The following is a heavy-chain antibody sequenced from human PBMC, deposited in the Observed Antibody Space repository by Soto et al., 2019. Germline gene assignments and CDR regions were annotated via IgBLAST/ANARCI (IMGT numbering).Heavy chain of an antibody. J-gene: IGHJ1*01. V-gene: IGHV3-15*05. CDR2: IKRTTDGVTI. CDR1: GCTFINTC. CDR3: TNYKTGSCSQ. D-gene: IGHD6-13*01. Sequence: WESXRLSCSSSGCTFINTCMILVRQAPGKGLEWLGRIKRTTDGVTIDYAAPVKVRFIISRDDSENKLHLQLNSLKIEDTAVYYCTNYKTGSCSQWGQGTNVTVS.